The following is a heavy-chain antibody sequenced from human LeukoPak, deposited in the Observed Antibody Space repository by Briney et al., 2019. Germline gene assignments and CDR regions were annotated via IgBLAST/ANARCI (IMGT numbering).Heavy chain of an antibody. CDR3: ARATVAGTEWFDP. CDR1: GFTFSSYG. CDR2: ISGSGGST. V-gene: IGHV3-23*01. J-gene: IGHJ5*02. Sequence: GGSLRLSCAASGFTFSSYGMSWVRQAPGKGLEWVSAISGSGGSTYYADSVKGRFTISRDNAKNSLYLQMNSLRAEDTAVYYCARATVAGTEWFDPWGQGTLVTVSS. D-gene: IGHD6-19*01.